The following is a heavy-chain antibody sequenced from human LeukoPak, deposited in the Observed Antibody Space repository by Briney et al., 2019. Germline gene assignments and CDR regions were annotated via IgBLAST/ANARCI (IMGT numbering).Heavy chain of an antibody. Sequence: GGSLRLSCEVSGFTFTDYWMNWVRQAPGKGPEWVASIRQDGSEKTYVDSVKGRFTISRDNTKNSLSLQLNGLRAEDTAVYYCATDGTAAGLYFDLWGQGTLVTVSS. CDR2: IRQDGSEK. CDR3: ATDGTAAGLYFDL. CDR1: GFTFTDYW. D-gene: IGHD6-13*01. J-gene: IGHJ4*01. V-gene: IGHV3-7*04.